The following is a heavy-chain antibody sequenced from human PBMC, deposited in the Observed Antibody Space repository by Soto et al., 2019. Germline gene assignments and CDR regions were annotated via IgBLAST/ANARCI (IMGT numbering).Heavy chain of an antibody. Sequence: PGGSLRLSCAASGFTVSSNYMSWVRQAPGKGLEWVSVIYSGGSTYYADSVKGRFTISRDNSKNTLYLQMNSLRAEDTAVYYCAREKNNHGPRGSDYWGQGTLVPVSS. CDR1: GFTVSSNY. CDR2: IYSGGST. J-gene: IGHJ4*02. D-gene: IGHD1-1*01. CDR3: AREKNNHGPRGSDY. V-gene: IGHV3-53*01.